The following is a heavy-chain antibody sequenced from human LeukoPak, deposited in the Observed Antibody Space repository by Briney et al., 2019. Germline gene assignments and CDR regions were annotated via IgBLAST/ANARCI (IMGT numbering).Heavy chain of an antibody. CDR1: GFIFSNYA. J-gene: IGHJ4*02. CDR3: AVHTLTPSSDY. CDR2: MGGSSSTM. D-gene: IGHD2-15*01. V-gene: IGHV3-48*01. Sequence: GGSLRLSCAASGFIFSNYAMNWVRQAPGKGLEWVAFMGGSSSTMYYADSVKGRFIISRDNANNSLYLQMNSLRAEDTAIYYCAVHTLTPSSDYWGQGTLVTVSS.